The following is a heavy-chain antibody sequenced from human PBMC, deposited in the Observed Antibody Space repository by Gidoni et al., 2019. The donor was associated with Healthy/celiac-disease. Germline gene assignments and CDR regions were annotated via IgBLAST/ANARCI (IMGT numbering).Heavy chain of an antibody. D-gene: IGHD6-13*01. CDR2: ISGSGGST. CDR1: GFPFSSYA. J-gene: IGHJ5*02. CDR3: AKVGEQQLVFNWFDP. V-gene: IGHV3-23*01. Sequence: EVQLLESGGGLVPPGGSLILSCAASGFPFSSYAMSWVRQAPGKGLEWVSAISGSGGSTYYADSVKGRFTISRDNSKNTLYLQMNSLRAEDTAVYYCAKVGEQQLVFNWFDPWCQGTLVTVSS.